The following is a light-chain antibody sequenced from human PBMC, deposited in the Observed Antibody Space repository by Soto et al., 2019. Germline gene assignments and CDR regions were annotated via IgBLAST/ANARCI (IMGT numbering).Light chain of an antibody. CDR3: QQRSNWPPWT. J-gene: IGKJ1*01. CDR1: QSVSSY. Sequence: ENAMTQSPATLSLSPGERATLSCRASQSVSSYLAWYQQKPGQAPRLLIYDASNRATGIPARFSGSGSGTDFTLTISSLEPEDFAVYYCQQRSNWPPWTFGQGTNVDVK. V-gene: IGKV3-11*01. CDR2: DAS.